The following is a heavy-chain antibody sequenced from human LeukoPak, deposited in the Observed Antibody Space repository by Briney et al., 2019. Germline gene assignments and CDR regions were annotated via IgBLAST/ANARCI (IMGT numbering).Heavy chain of an antibody. D-gene: IGHD3-10*01. V-gene: IGHV3-66*02. CDR2: IYSGGST. J-gene: IGHJ4*02. Sequence: PGGSLRLSCAASGFTVSSNHMSWVRQAPGKGLEWVSVIYSGGSTYYADSVKGRFTISRDNSKNTLYLQMNSLRAEDTAVCYCARGFPRVRGVTFFDYWGQGTLVTVSS. CDR1: GFTVSSNH. CDR3: ARGFPRVRGVTFFDY.